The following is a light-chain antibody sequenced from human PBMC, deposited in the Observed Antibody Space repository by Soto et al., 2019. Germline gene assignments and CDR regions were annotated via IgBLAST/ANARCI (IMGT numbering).Light chain of an antibody. J-gene: IGKJ1*01. CDR2: GAT. Sequence: EIELTQSPGTLSLSPGETATLSCRASQSVNSAYLAWYQVRLGQAPRLLVFGATTRASGIPGRCSGSGSGTDFTPSNSRLESEDFAVYYCQQYDTSPWTFGQGTKVEI. CDR3: QQYDTSPWT. V-gene: IGKV3-20*01. CDR1: QSVNSAY.